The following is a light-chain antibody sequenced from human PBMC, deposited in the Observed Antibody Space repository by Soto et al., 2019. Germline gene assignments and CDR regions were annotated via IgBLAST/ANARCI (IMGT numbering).Light chain of an antibody. CDR2: RNH. CDR3: AAWDDSLSAVV. CDR1: SSNIGSNN. J-gene: IGLJ3*02. V-gene: IGLV1-47*01. Sequence: QSVLTQPHSASGTPGQGVTISCSGSSSNIGSNNVYWYHQFPGTAPRLLIYRNHQRPSGVPDRFSGSKSGSTASLAISGLRSEDEGDYYCAAWDDSLSAVVFGGGTKLTVL.